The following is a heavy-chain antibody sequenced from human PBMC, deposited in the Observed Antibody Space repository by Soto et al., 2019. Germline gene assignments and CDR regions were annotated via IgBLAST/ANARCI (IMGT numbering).Heavy chain of an antibody. CDR3: ASRGYSYGFSLGMDV. CDR2: IYYSGST. D-gene: IGHD5-18*01. V-gene: IGHV4-31*03. Sequence: QVQLQESGPGLVKPSQTLSLTCTVSGGSISSGGYYWSWIRQHPGKGLEWIGYIYYSGSTYYNPTLKSRVTISVDTSKNQFSLKLSSVTAADTAVYYCASRGYSYGFSLGMDVWGQGTTVTVSS. CDR1: GGSISSGGYY. J-gene: IGHJ6*02.